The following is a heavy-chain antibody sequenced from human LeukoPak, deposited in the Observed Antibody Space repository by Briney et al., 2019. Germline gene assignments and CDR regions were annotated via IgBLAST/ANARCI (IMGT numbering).Heavy chain of an antibody. D-gene: IGHD2-2*01. V-gene: IGHV1-69*05. CDR3: ARGCSSTSCYPNWFDP. Sequence: ASVKVSCKASGGTFSSYAISWVRQAPGQGLEWMGWIIPIFGTADYAQKFQGRVTITTDESTSTAYMELSSLRSEDTAVYFCARGCSSTSCYPNWFDPWGQGTLVTVSS. J-gene: IGHJ5*02. CDR1: GGTFSSYA. CDR2: IIPIFGTA.